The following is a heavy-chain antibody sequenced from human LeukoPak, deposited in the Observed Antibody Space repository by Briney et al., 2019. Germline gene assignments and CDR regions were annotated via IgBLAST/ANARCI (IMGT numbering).Heavy chain of an antibody. J-gene: IGHJ3*02. Sequence: SVKVSCKASGGTFSSYAISWVRQAPGQGLEWMGGIIPIFGTANYAQKFQGRVTITTDESTSTAYMELSSLRSDDTAVYYCASRATRPEVAAAMERSDAFDIWGQGTMVTVSS. CDR3: ASRATRPEVAAAMERSDAFDI. D-gene: IGHD2-2*01. V-gene: IGHV1-69*05. CDR1: GGTFSSYA. CDR2: IIPIFGTA.